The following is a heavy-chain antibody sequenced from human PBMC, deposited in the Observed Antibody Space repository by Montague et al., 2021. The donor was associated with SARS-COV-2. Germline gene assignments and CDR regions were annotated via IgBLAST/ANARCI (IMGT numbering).Heavy chain of an antibody. CDR2: IKPDGGEK. D-gene: IGHD1-26*01. Sequence: SLRLSCAASGFTFSSYWMSWVRQTPGKGLEWVANIKPDGGEKHYVDSXXGRFTISRDNAKNSLNLQVDGLRAEDTALYYCARDSRIVGATGGMDVWGQGTTVIVSS. J-gene: IGHJ6*02. CDR1: GFTFSSYW. V-gene: IGHV3-7*03. CDR3: ARDSRIVGATGGMDV.